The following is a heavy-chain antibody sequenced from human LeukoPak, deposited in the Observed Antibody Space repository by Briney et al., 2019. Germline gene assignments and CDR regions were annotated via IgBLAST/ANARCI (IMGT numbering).Heavy chain of an antibody. CDR1: GFTFSSYG. CDR3: TTDLTY. CDR2: ISYDGSNK. D-gene: IGHD3-16*01. J-gene: IGHJ4*02. V-gene: IGHV3-30*03. Sequence: GGSLRLSCAASGFTFSSYGMHWVRQAPGKGLEWVAVISYDGSNKYYADSVKGRFTISRDNSKNTLYLQMNSLKTEDTAVYYCTTDLTYGGQGTLVTVSS.